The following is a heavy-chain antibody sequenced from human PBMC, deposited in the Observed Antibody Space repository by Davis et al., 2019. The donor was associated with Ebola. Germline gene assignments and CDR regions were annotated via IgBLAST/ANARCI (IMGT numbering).Heavy chain of an antibody. Sequence: LSCPLPVSSISNDGDCWTWSRQHPGKGLEWIGYIYYSGSTYYNPSLKSRVTISVDTSKNQFSLKRSSVTAADTAVYYCAREPRNYYESSGYYFDYWGQGTLVTVSS. CDR1: VSSISNDGDC. CDR3: AREPRNYYESSGYYFDY. J-gene: IGHJ4*02. D-gene: IGHD3-22*01. CDR2: IYYSGST. V-gene: IGHV4-31*03.